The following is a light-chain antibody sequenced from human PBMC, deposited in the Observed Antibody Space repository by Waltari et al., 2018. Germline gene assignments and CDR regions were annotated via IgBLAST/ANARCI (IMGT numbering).Light chain of an antibody. J-gene: IGKJ5*01. Sequence: DIQVTQSPSSLSASVGDRVTITCRTSQNIRNYLNWYQQKPGKAPKLLIYAASSLHSDVPSRFSGSVSGADFTLTISSLQPEDYGTYYCQQGYSRVTFGQGTRLEIK. V-gene: IGKV1-39*01. CDR3: QQGYSRVT. CDR2: AAS. CDR1: QNIRNY.